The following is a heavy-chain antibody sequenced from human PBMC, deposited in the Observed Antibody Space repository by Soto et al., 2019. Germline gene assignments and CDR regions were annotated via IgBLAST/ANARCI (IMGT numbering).Heavy chain of an antibody. D-gene: IGHD6-19*01. V-gene: IGHV3-21*01. J-gene: IGHJ6*02. CDR2: ISSSSSYI. CDR3: ARDMVAVAAHYYYYGMDV. Sequence: ESGGGLVKPGGSLRLSCAASGFTFSSYSMNWVRQAPGKGLEWVSSISSSSSYIYYADSVKGRFTISRDNAKNSLYLQMNSLRAEDTAVYYCARDMVAVAAHYYYYGMDVWGQGTTVTVSS. CDR1: GFTFSSYS.